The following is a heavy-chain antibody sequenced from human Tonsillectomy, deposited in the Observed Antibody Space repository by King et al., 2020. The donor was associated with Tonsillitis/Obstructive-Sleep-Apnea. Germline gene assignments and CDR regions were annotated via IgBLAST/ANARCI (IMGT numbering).Heavy chain of an antibody. CDR2: IHHTGST. Sequence: VQLPQWGAGQLQPSETLFLTCAVYGGPFSDYYWSWIRQSPGKGLEWIGEIHHTGSTNYNPSLKSRVTISVDTFKKQVSLKVSSVTAADTAVYFCASGSPPYYYYGMDVWGHGTTVTVSS. V-gene: IGHV4-34*01. CDR3: ASGSPPYYYYGMDV. J-gene: IGHJ6*02. CDR1: GGPFSDYY.